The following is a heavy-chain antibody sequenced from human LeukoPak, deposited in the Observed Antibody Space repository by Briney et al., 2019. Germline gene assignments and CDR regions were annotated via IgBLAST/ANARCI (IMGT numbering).Heavy chain of an antibody. V-gene: IGHV4-59*01. CDR2: IYHSGST. CDR1: GGSISSYY. J-gene: IGHJ4*02. Sequence: TSETLSLTCTVSGGSISSYYWSWIRQPPGKGLEWIGYIYHSGSTNYNPSLKSRVTISVDTSKNQFSLKLSSVTAADTAVYYCARGRDGYNFSYDYWGQGTLVTVSS. CDR3: ARGRDGYNFSYDY. D-gene: IGHD5-24*01.